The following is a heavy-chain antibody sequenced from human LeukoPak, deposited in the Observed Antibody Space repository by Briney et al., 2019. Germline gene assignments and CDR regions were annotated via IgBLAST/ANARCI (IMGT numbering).Heavy chain of an antibody. V-gene: IGHV1-18*01. D-gene: IGHD3-9*01. Sequence: APVKVSCKASGYTFTSYGISWVRQAPGQGLEWMGWISAYNGNTNYAQKLQGRVTMTTDTSTSTAYMELRSLRSDDTAVYYCARDFIPRGYDILTGLPIKPQDAFDIWGQGTMVTVSS. CDR2: ISAYNGNT. J-gene: IGHJ3*02. CDR1: GYTFTSYG. CDR3: ARDFIPRGYDILTGLPIKPQDAFDI.